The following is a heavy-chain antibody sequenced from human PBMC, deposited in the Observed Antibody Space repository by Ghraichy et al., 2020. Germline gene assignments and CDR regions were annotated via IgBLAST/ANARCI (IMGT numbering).Heavy chain of an antibody. J-gene: IGHJ5*02. CDR1: GYTISGSY. D-gene: IGHD3-22*01. V-gene: IGHV1-2*02. Sequence: ASVKVSCKASGYTISGSYMHWVRQAPGQGLEWMGWINPDSGDTNYAQRFKGRVTMTRDTSISTVYMELSRLRSDDTAMYYCARESGRSGYYRHWFDPWGQGILVTVSS. CDR3: ARESGRSGYYRHWFDP. CDR2: INPDSGDT.